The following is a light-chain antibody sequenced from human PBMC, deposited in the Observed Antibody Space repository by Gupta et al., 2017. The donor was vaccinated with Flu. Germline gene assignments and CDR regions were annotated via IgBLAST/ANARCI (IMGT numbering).Light chain of an antibody. CDR3: SSYTRSDTVV. V-gene: IGLV2-14*04. CDR1: SSDVGNNDY. J-gene: IGLJ3*02. CDR2: YDK. Sequence: SSDVGNNDYSSCYQQHPGRPTKRILYYDKSRPSGLAHLVSSASSGTAAALTISWLQADDDAHYFCSSYTRSDTVVFGGGTKLTVL.